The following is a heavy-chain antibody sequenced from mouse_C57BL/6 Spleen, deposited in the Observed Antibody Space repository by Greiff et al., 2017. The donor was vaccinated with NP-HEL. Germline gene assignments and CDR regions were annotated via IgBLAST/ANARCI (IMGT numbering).Heavy chain of an antibody. CDR2: IDPSDSYT. CDR1: GYTFTSYW. D-gene: IGHD1-1*01. J-gene: IGHJ1*03. V-gene: IGHV1-50*01. Sequence: VQLHQPGAELVKPGASVKLSCKASGYTFTSYWMQWVKQRPGQGLEWIGEIDPSDSYTNYNQKFKGKATLTVDTSSSTAYMQLSSLTSEDSAVYYCARRHGSSYDWYFDVWGTGTTVTVSS. CDR3: ARRHGSSYDWYFDV.